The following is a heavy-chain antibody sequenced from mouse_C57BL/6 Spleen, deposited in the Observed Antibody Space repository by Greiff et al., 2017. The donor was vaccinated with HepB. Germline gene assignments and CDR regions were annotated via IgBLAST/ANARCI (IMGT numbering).Heavy chain of an antibody. CDR3: ARRRATGYAMDY. Sequence: EVKVVESGGGLVKPGGSLKLSCAASGFTFSDYGMHWVRQAPEKGLEWVAYISSGSSTIYYADTVKGRFTISRDNAKNTLFLQMTSLRSEDTAMYYCARRRATGYAMDYWGQGTSVTVSS. D-gene: IGHD3-1*01. CDR1: GFTFSDYG. V-gene: IGHV5-17*01. CDR2: ISSGSSTI. J-gene: IGHJ4*01.